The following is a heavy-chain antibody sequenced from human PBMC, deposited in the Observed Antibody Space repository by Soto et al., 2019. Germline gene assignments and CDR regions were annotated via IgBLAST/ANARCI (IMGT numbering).Heavy chain of an antibody. CDR1: GYTFTSYG. J-gene: IGHJ5*02. V-gene: IGHV1-18*01. CDR3: ARCGYSGYDYVAGWFDP. Sequence: ASVKVSCKASGYTFTSYGISWVRQAPGQGLEWMGWISAYNGNTNYAQKLQGRVTMTTDTSTSTAYMELRSLRSDDTAVYYCARCGYSGYDYVAGWFDPWGQGTLVTVSS. D-gene: IGHD5-12*01. CDR2: ISAYNGNT.